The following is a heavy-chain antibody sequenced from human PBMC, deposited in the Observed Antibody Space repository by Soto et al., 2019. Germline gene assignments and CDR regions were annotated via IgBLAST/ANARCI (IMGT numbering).Heavy chain of an antibody. J-gene: IGHJ4*02. CDR3: ARVWDY. D-gene: IGHD3-10*01. Sequence: SETLSLTCAVYGGTFSGYYWSWIRQPPGKGLEWIGEINHSGSTNYNPSLKSRVTISVDTSKNQFSLKLSSVTAADTAVYYCARVWDYWGQGTLVTVSS. V-gene: IGHV4-34*01. CDR1: GGTFSGYY. CDR2: INHSGST.